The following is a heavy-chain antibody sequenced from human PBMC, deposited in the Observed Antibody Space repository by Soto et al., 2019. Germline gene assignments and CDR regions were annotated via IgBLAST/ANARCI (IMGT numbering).Heavy chain of an antibody. J-gene: IGHJ4*02. Sequence: ASVKVSCKASGYTFTSYAMHWVRQAPGQRLEWMGWINAGNGNTKYSQKFQGRVTITRDTSASTAYMELSSLRSEDTAVYYCARYRPTYYDLWSGYPDYWGQGTLVTVSS. CDR3: ARYRPTYYDLWSGYPDY. V-gene: IGHV1-3*01. CDR1: GYTFTSYA. CDR2: INAGNGNT. D-gene: IGHD3-3*01.